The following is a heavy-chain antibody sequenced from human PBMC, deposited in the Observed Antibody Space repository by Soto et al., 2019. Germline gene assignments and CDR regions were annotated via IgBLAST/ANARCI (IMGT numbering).Heavy chain of an antibody. CDR3: ARDRLVPDY. V-gene: IGHV3-23*01. Sequence: EVQLLESGGGLVQPGGSLRLSCAASGFTFNNYAMSGVRQGPGRGVERVSGISGSGDSTYYADSVKGRFSISRDNSKNTLYVQMNSLRAEDTAVYYCARDRLVPDYWGQGTLVTVSS. J-gene: IGHJ4*02. D-gene: IGHD2-8*02. CDR2: ISGSGDST. CDR1: GFTFNNYA.